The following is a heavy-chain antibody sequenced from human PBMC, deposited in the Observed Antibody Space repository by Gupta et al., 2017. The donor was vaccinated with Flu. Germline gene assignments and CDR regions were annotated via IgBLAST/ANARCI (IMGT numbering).Heavy chain of an antibody. V-gene: IGHV3-9*01. J-gene: IGHJ4*02. Sequence: EVQLVESGGGLVQPGGSLRLSCAASGFTFEDYAMHWVRQPPGKGLEWVSGITWNSGSIGYADSVKGRFTTSRDNAKNSLYLEMNSLRAEDTALYYCAIDSNYYGSGTYYMPDYWGQGTLVTVSS. CDR2: ITWNSGSI. CDR3: AIDSNYYGSGTYYMPDY. CDR1: GFTFEDYA. D-gene: IGHD3-10*01.